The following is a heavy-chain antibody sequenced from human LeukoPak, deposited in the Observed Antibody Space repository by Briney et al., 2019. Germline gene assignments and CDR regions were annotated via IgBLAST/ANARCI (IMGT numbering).Heavy chain of an antibody. CDR2: IKGDGIST. CDR3: AKDHYWSIDY. Sequence: GGSLRLSCAASGFDFSSNWMHWVRHAPGQGLVWVPRIKGDGISTNYADSVKGRFTISRDIAKNTLYLQMNSLRAEDTGVYYCAKDHYWSIDYWGRGTLVTVSS. CDR1: GFDFSSNW. J-gene: IGHJ4*02. D-gene: IGHD3-3*01. V-gene: IGHV3-74*01.